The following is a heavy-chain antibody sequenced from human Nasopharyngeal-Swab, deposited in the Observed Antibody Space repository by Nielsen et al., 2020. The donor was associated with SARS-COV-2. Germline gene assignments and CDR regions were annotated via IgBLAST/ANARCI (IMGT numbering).Heavy chain of an antibody. V-gene: IGHV3-48*02. CDR1: GFTFSSYS. D-gene: IGHD3-22*01. Sequence: GESLKISCAASGFTFSSYSMNWVRQAPGKGLEWVSYVSSSSSTIYYADSVKGRFTISRDNAKNSLYLQMNGLRDEDTAVYYCARDPPRRITMIVDEVRPWGQGTLVTVSS. CDR3: ARDPPRRITMIVDEVRP. J-gene: IGHJ5*02. CDR2: VSSSSSTI.